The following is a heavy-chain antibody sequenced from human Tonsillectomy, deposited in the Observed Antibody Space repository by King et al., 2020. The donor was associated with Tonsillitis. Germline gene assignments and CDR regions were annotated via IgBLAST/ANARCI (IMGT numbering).Heavy chain of an antibody. CDR2: IFSNDEK. D-gene: IGHD3-3*01. CDR3: ARTGFWSGYYTFHFDY. Sequence: TLKESGPVLVKPTETLTLTCTVSGFSLSNARMGVSWIRQPPGRALEWLAHIFSNDEKSYSTSLKTRLTIPKDTSKSQVVLTMTNMDPEDTATYYCARTGFWSGYYTFHFDYWGQGSLVTVSS. J-gene: IGHJ4*02. CDR1: GFSLSNARMG. V-gene: IGHV2-26*01.